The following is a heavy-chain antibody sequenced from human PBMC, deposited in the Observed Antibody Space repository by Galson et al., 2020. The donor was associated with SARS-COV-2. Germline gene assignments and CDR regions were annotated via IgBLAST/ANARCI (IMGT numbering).Heavy chain of an antibody. J-gene: IGHJ4*02. D-gene: IGHD6-19*01. CDR1: GYRITSDY. V-gene: IGHV5-10-1*01. Sequence: GESLKISCKGSGYRITSDYISWVRQMPGKGLEWMGRIDPSDFYTQYRPSFQGHVTISSDKSISTAYLQWSSLTASDSGIYYCARRAMPGTFYFDYWGQGTLVTVSS. CDR3: ARRAMPGTFYFDY. CDR2: IDPSDFYT.